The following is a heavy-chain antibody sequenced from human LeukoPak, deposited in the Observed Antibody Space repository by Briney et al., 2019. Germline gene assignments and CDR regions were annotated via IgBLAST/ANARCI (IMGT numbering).Heavy chain of an antibody. J-gene: IGHJ6*02. Sequence: SETLSLTCAVYGGSFSGYYWSWIRQPPGKGLEWIGEINYSGSTNYNPSLKSRVTISVDTSKNQFSLKLSSVTATDTAVYYCARGCYDLWSGYYGYYYGMDVWGQGTTVTVSS. CDR3: ARGCYDLWSGYYGYYYGMDV. D-gene: IGHD3-3*01. CDR2: INYSGST. V-gene: IGHV4-34*01. CDR1: GGSFSGYY.